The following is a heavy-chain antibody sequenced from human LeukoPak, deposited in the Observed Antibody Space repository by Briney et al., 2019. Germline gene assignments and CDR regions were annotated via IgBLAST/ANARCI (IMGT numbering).Heavy chain of an antibody. D-gene: IGHD4-23*01. CDR2: IYYSGST. V-gene: IGHV4-30-4*01. J-gene: IGHJ4*02. CDR3: ARDLLNEGNHLDY. Sequence: SQTLSLTCTVSGGSISSGDYYWSWIRQPPGKGLEWIGYIYYSGSTYYNPSLKSRVTISVDTSKNQLSLKLSSVTAADTAVYYCARDLLNEGNHLDYWGQGTLVTASS. CDR1: GGSISSGDYY.